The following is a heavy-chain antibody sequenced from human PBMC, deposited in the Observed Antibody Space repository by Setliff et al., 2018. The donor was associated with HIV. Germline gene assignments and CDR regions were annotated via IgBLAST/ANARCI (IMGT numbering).Heavy chain of an antibody. Sequence: SETLSLTCTVSGDSINSHFWTWIRQSPRKGLEWIGYISSTGAAWYNPSLKSRVTMSIDTSKIHFSLTLSSMSGADTALYFCARGGKRAFDIWGQGAMVTVSS. V-gene: IGHV4-59*11. J-gene: IGHJ3*02. CDR1: GDSINSHF. CDR3: ARGGKRAFDI. CDR2: ISSTGAA.